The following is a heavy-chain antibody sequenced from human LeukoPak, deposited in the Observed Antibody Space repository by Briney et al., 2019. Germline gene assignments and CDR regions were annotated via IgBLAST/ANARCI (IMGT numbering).Heavy chain of an antibody. CDR2: INPNSGGT. CDR1: GYTFTGYY. D-gene: IGHD6-13*01. V-gene: IGHV1-2*02. CDR3: ARGAKTIAAAPGFY. Sequence: ASVKVSCKASGYTFTGYYMHWVRQAPGQGLEWMGWINPNSGGTNYAQKFQGRATMTRDTSISTAYMELSRLRSDDTAVYYCARGAKTIAAAPGFYWGQGTLVTVSS. J-gene: IGHJ4*02.